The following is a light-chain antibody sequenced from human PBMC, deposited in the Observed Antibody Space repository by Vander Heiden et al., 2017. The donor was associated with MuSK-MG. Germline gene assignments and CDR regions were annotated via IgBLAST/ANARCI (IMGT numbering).Light chain of an antibody. CDR2: DNN. CDR1: SSNIGNNY. V-gene: IGLV1-51*01. CDR3: GTWDSSLSAVV. Sequence: QSVLTPPSSVSAAPGQKVTISCSGSSSNIGNNYVSWYQQLPGTAPKLLIYDNNKRPSGIPDRFSGSKSGTSATLGITGLQTGDEADYYCGTWDSSLSAVVFGGGTKLTVL. J-gene: IGLJ2*01.